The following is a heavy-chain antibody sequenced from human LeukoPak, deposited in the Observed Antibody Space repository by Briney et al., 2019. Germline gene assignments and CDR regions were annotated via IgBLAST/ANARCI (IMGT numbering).Heavy chain of an antibody. J-gene: IGHJ4*02. CDR3: ARDGQGSGQEYSFDY. Sequence: GASVKVSCKASGYTFTGYYMHWVRQAPGQGLEWMGWINPNSGGTNYAQKFQGRVTMTRDTSISTAYMELSRLRSDDTAVYYCARDGQGSGQEYSFDYWGQGTLVTVSS. CDR1: GYTFTGYY. V-gene: IGHV1-2*02. CDR2: INPNSGGT. D-gene: IGHD6-19*01.